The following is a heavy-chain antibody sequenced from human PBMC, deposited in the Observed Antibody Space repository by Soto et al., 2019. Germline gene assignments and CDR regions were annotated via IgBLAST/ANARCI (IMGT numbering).Heavy chain of an antibody. J-gene: IGHJ4*02. V-gene: IGHV3-33*01. Sequence: QVQLVESGGGVVQPGRSLRLSCAASGFTFSSYGMHWVRQAPGKGLEWVAVIWYDGSNKYYADSVKGRFTISRDNSKNTLYLQMNSLRAEDTAVYYCARGIPYYDSSGPLGDYFDYWGQGTLVTVSS. CDR1: GFTFSSYG. D-gene: IGHD3-22*01. CDR2: IWYDGSNK. CDR3: ARGIPYYDSSGPLGDYFDY.